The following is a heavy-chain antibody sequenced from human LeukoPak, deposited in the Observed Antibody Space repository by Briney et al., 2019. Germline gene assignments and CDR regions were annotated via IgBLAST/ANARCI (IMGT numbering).Heavy chain of an antibody. CDR1: GGTFSSYA. V-gene: IGHV1-69*13. J-gene: IGHJ4*02. D-gene: IGHD3-22*01. Sequence: SVKVSCKASGGTFSSYAISWVRQAPGQGLEWMGGIVPILGTANYAQNFQGRVTITADESTGTAYMELSSLRSEDTAVYYCARGPLDSSGSSFDYWGQGTLVTVSS. CDR2: IVPILGTA. CDR3: ARGPLDSSGSSFDY.